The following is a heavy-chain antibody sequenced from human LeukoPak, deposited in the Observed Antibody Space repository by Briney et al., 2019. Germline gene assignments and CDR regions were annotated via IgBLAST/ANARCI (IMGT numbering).Heavy chain of an antibody. Sequence: GGSLRPSCAASGLTFSSYGMHWVRQAPGKGLEWVAFIRYDGSNKYYADSVKGRFTISRDNSKNTLYLQMNSLRAEDTAVYYCAKDLAPGQVEAIEPFDYWGQGTLVTVSS. CDR1: GLTFSSYG. CDR3: AKDLAPGQVEAIEPFDY. D-gene: IGHD5-18*01. CDR2: IRYDGSNK. J-gene: IGHJ4*02. V-gene: IGHV3-30*02.